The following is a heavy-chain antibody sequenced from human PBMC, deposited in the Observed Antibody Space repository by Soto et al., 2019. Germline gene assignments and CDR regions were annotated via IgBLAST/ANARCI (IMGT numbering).Heavy chain of an antibody. CDR1: GFTFSSYS. Sequence: GGSLRLSCAASGFTFSSYSMNWVRQAPGKGLEWVSSISSSSSYIYYADSVKGQFTISRDNAKNSLYLQMNSLRAEDTAVYYCARDARYCSGGSCCCGMDVWDPGTTVTVSS. CDR2: ISSSSSYI. V-gene: IGHV3-21*01. J-gene: IGHJ6*02. D-gene: IGHD2-15*01. CDR3: ARDARYCSGGSCCCGMDV.